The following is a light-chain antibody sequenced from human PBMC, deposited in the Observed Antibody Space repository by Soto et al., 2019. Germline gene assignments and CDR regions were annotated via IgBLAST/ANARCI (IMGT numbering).Light chain of an antibody. CDR3: QQSYRSPYT. V-gene: IGKV1-39*01. CDR2: GAS. CDR1: QSINIY. Sequence: DIQLTQSPSSRSASVGDRVTVTCRTSQSINIYLNWYQQKPGKAPTLLIYGASSLQSGVPSRFSGGGSRTDFTLTISSLQTEDFATYYCQQSYRSPYTFGQGTKLEI. J-gene: IGKJ2*01.